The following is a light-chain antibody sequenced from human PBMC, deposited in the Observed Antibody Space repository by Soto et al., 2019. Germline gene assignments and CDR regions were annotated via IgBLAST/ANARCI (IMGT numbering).Light chain of an antibody. CDR1: SGDVGTYNL. J-gene: IGLJ1*01. Sequence: QSALTQPASVSGSPGQSITISCTGTSGDVGTYNLVSWYQQLPGKAPKLMLYEDTKRPSGVSIRFSGSKSGNTASLTISGLQAEDEADYYCCSYAGSSTYVFGTGTKVTVL. V-gene: IGLV2-23*01. CDR3: CSYAGSSTYV. CDR2: EDT.